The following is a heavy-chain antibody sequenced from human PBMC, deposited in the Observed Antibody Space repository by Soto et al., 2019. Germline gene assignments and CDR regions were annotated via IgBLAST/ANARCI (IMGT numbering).Heavy chain of an antibody. V-gene: IGHV1-69*06. D-gene: IGHD6-19*01. J-gene: IGHJ6*02. CDR3: ARVSSGFLGYGMDV. Sequence: SVKVSCKASGGTFSSYAISWVRQAPGQGLEWMGGIITIFGTANYAQKFQGRVTITADKSTSTAYMELSSLRSEDTDVYYCARVSSGFLGYGMDVWGQGTTVTVSS. CDR2: IITIFGTA. CDR1: GGTFSSYA.